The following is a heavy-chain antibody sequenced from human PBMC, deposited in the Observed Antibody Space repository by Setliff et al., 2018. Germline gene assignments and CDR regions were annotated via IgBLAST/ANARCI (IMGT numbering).Heavy chain of an antibody. CDR3: ARVRDCSGGICHRGFHHYMDV. CDR2: IIPMFGTT. Sequence: GASVKVSCKASGGTFSTYAIDWVRQAPGQGLEWMGGIIPMFGTTNYARKFQGRVTITADESTITAYMELSSLRSEDTAVYYWARVRDCSGGICHRGFHHYMDVWGKGTTVTVSS. J-gene: IGHJ6*03. V-gene: IGHV1-69*13. CDR1: GGTFSTYA. D-gene: IGHD2-15*01.